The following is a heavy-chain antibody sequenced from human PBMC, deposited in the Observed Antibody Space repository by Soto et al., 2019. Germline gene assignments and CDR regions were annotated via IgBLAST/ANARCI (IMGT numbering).Heavy chain of an antibody. D-gene: IGHD2-15*01. CDR2: IYYSGCT. CDR1: GAPITINY. J-gene: IGHJ5*02. V-gene: IGHV4-59*01. CDR3: GRSAGGPYDR. Sequence: PSETLSLTGTASGAPITINYWSLIRQAPGKGLEWIGYIYYSGCTRYNPSPKSRVTMPADTCKDWFSLTLNSMTAADTAGYYCGRSAGGPYDRWGRGSLVTVPS.